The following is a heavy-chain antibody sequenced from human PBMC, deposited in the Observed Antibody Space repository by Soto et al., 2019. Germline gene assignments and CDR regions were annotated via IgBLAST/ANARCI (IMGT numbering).Heavy chain of an antibody. Sequence: SETLSLTCTVSGGSISSGDYYWSWIRQPPGKGLECIGYIYYSGSTYYNPSLKSRVTISVDTSKNQFSLKLSSVTAADTAVYYCARSAGIVVVRGPYYYGMDVWGQGTTVTVSS. D-gene: IGHD2-2*01. CDR3: ARSAGIVVVRGPYYYGMDV. CDR1: GGSISSGDYY. CDR2: IYYSGST. J-gene: IGHJ6*02. V-gene: IGHV4-30-4*01.